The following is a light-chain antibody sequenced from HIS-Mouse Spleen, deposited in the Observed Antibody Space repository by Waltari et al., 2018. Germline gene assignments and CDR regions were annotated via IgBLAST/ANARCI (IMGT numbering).Light chain of an antibody. CDR1: QSVLYSSNNKNY. J-gene: IGKJ5*01. CDR3: QQYYSTPIT. CDR2: WAS. Sequence: DIVMTQSTDSLAVSLGERAPTNFTSSQSVLYSSNNKNYLAWYQQKPGQPPKLLIYWASTRESGVPDRFSGSGSGTDFTLTISSLQAEDVAVYYCQQYYSTPITFGQGTRLEIK. V-gene: IGKV4-1*01.